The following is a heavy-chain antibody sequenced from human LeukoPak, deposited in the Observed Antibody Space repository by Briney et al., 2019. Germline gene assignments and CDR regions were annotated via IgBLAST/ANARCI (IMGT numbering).Heavy chain of an antibody. CDR2: ISSSGTTI. V-gene: IGHV3-11*04. CDR1: GFTFSDYY. CDR3: ARARAYYYESSLLFDY. Sequence: KSGGSLRLSCAASGFTFSDYYMSWIRQAPGKGLERVSYISSSGTTIYYADSVKGRFTISRDNAKNSLYLQMNSLRAEETAVYYCARARAYYYESSLLFDYWGQGTLVTVSS. D-gene: IGHD3-22*01. J-gene: IGHJ4*02.